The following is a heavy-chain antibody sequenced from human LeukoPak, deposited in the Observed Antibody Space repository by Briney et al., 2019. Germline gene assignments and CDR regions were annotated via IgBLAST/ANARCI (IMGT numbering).Heavy chain of an antibody. CDR3: ANSIWSGYYGYFDY. V-gene: IGHV3-30*02. Sequence: GGSLRLSCAASGFTFSSYGMHWVRQAPGKGLEWVAFIRYDGSNKYYADSVKGRFTISRDNSKNTLYLQMNSLRDEDTAVYYCANSIWSGYYGYFDYWGQGTLVTVSS. CDR1: GFTFSSYG. D-gene: IGHD3-3*01. CDR2: IRYDGSNK. J-gene: IGHJ4*02.